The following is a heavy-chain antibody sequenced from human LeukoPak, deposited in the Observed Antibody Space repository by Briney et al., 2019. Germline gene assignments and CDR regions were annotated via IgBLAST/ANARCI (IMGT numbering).Heavy chain of an antibody. CDR1: GFTVSSNY. D-gene: IGHD5-12*01. J-gene: IGHJ6*03. CDR3: AKEYGYDYGYFYYMDV. CDR2: IYSGGST. Sequence: GGSLRLSCAASGFTVSSNYMSWVRQAPGKGLEWVSVIYSGGSTYYADSVKGRFTISRDNFKNTVYLQMNSLRAEDTAVYFCAKEYGYDYGYFYYMDVWGKGTTVTISS. V-gene: IGHV3-53*05.